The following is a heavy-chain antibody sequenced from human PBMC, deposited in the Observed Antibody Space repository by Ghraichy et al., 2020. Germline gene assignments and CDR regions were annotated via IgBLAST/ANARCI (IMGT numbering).Heavy chain of an antibody. D-gene: IGHD6-13*01. Sequence: GRSLRLSCAASGFTFSSYVLSWVRQAPGKGLEWVAAISGSGGSTYYPEPVSGRFTISRDNSKNTLYLQMNSLRVEDTAVYFCAKGIAAGTSTISYYYNGMDVWGQGTTVTVFS. CDR1: GFTFSSYV. CDR3: AKGIAAGTSTISYYYNGMDV. CDR2: ISGSGGST. V-gene: IGHV3-23*01. J-gene: IGHJ6*02.